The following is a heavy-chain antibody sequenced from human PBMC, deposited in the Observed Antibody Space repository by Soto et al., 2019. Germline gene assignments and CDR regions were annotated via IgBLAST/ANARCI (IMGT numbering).Heavy chain of an antibody. V-gene: IGHV1-46*01. Sequence: LGKLCYHSPGFPFTCSYMRGVRQAPGHGLEWMGIINPSGGSTSYEQKFQGRLTMTRDRSTSTVYMELSSLRSEDAAVYYCAREPGDGYSGANFVHYWGQGTLVT. D-gene: IGHD2-21*01. CDR3: AREPGDGYSGANFVHY. J-gene: IGHJ4*02. CDR2: INPSGGST. CDR1: GFPFTCSY.